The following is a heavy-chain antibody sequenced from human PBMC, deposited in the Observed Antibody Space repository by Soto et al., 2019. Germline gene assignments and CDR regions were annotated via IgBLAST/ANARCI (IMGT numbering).Heavy chain of an antibody. CDR3: ARIRLVGAKNYGMDV. Sequence: SGPTLVNPTQTLTLTCTFSGFSLSTSGMCVSWIRQPPGKALEWLARIDWDDDKYYSTSLKTRLTISKDTSKNQVVLTMTNMDPVDTATYYCARIRLVGAKNYGMDVWGQGTTVTVSS. V-gene: IGHV2-70*11. D-gene: IGHD1-26*01. CDR2: IDWDDDK. J-gene: IGHJ6*02. CDR1: GFSLSTSGMC.